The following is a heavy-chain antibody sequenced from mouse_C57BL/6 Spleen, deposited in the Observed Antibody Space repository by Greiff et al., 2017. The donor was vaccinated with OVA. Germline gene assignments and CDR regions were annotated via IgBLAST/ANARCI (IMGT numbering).Heavy chain of an antibody. J-gene: IGHJ2*01. V-gene: IGHV1-19*01. CDR3: APDSSGYLDY. CDR2: INPYNGGT. CDR1: GYTFTDYY. D-gene: IGHD3-2*02. Sequence: EVKLMESGPVLVKPGASVKMSCKASGYTFTDYYMNWVKQSHGKSLEWIGVINPYNGGTSYNQKFKGKATLTVDKSSSTAYMELNSLTSEDSAVYYCAPDSSGYLDYWGQGTTLTVSS.